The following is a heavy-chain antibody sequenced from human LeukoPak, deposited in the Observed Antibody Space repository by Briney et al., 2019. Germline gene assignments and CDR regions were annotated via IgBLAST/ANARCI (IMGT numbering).Heavy chain of an antibody. V-gene: IGHV3-48*03. J-gene: IGHJ4*02. D-gene: IGHD2-21*01. CDR2: IGVGDNAI. CDR1: GSTFSTYE. Sequence: GGSLRLSCAASGSTFSTYEFNWVRQAPGKGLEWVAYIGVGDNAIYYADSVRGRFTTSRDNAQNSLYLEMHSLRVEDTALYYCARETAHCGGDCFDYWGQGTLVTVSS. CDR3: ARETAHCGGDCFDY.